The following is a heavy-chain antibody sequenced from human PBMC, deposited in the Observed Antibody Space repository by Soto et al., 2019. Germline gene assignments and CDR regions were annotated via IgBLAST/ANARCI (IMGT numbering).Heavy chain of an antibody. CDR3: TTRLL. D-gene: IGHD3-16*01. V-gene: IGHV3-15*01. CDR1: GFTFTDTW. Sequence: EVQLVQSGGGLVKPGASLRLSCVASGFTFTDTWMTWVRQAPGKGLEWVGRIKGKSGGETRDYAAPIRGRFTISRDYSTNTLYLHMNSLKTEDPALYYCTTRLLWGQGTLVTVSS. CDR2: IKGKSGGETR. J-gene: IGHJ4*02.